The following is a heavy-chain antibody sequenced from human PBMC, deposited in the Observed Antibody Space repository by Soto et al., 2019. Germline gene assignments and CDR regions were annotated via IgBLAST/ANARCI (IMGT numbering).Heavy chain of an antibody. D-gene: IGHD3-22*01. CDR3: AGAGKWLSLHLFDN. V-gene: IGHV4-59*08. Sequence: PSETLSLTCTVSGGSISSYYWSWIRQPPGKGLEWIGYIYYSGSTNYNPSLKSRVTISVDTSKNPFSLKLSSVTAADTAVYYCAGAGKWLSLHLFDNWGQGTLVTVSS. CDR2: IYYSGST. J-gene: IGHJ4*02. CDR1: GGSISSYY.